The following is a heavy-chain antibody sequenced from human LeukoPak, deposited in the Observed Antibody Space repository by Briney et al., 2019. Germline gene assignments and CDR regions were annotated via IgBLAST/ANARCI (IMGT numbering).Heavy chain of an antibody. V-gene: IGHV3-23*01. CDR3: AKDPWGSRGYFDY. D-gene: IGHD7-27*01. CDR2: ISGSGSDT. J-gene: IGHJ4*02. CDR1: GFTFSRNA. Sequence: GGSLRLSCAASGFTFSRNAMIWVRQDPGKGLEWVSAISGSGSDTYCADSVKGRFTISRDNSKNTVYLRMNSLRAEDTAIYYCAKDPWGSRGYFDYWGQGTLVTVSS.